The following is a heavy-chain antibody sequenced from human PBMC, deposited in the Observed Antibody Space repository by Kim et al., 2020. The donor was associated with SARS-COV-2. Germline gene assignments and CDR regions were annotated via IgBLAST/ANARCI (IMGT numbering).Heavy chain of an antibody. Sequence: YTPSLQRRVTLSVDKSKNQFSLKLSSVTAADTAVYYCARDCSSTSCWCNWFDPWGQGTLVTVSS. J-gene: IGHJ5*02. CDR3: ARDCSSTSCWCNWFDP. V-gene: IGHV4-4*02. D-gene: IGHD2-2*01.